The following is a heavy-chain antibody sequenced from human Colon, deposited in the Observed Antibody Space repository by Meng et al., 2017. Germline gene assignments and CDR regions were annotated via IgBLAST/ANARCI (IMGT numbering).Heavy chain of an antibody. CDR3: ARDYWGSLDF. CDR2: INHDGNT. D-gene: IGHD3-16*01. V-gene: IGHV4-34*01. J-gene: IGHJ4*02. CDR1: GGSFSDNH. Sequence: QGQLQQWGAGLLKPSETLSLTCAVYGGSFSDNHWSWVRQPPGKGLEWIGEINHDGNTNYNPSLKSRVTISVDTSKNQFSLTLRSVTAADTAVYYCARDYWGSLDFWGQGILVTVSS.